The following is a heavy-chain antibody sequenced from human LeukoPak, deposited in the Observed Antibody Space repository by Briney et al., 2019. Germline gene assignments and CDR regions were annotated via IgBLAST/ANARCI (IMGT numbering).Heavy chain of an antibody. J-gene: IGHJ6*04. CDR2: ISSSSSNI. CDR3: AELGITMIGGV. Sequence: GGSLRLSCAASGFTFSSYSMNWVRQAPGKGLEWVSSISSSSSNIYYADSVKGRFTISRDNARNSLYLQMNSLRAEDTAVYYCAELGITMIGGVWGKGTTVTISS. V-gene: IGHV3-21*01. D-gene: IGHD3-10*02. CDR1: GFTFSSYS.